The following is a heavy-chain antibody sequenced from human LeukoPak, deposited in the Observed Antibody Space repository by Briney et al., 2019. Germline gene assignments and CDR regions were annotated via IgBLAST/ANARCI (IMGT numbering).Heavy chain of an antibody. Sequence: PGGSLRLSCAASGFTFSSYAMSWVRQAPGKGLEWVSSISSSSSYIYYADSVKGRFTISRDNAKNTLYLQMNSLRAEDTAVYYCARARTTYRYYFDYWGQGTLVTVSS. CDR1: GFTFSSYA. CDR2: ISSSSSYI. J-gene: IGHJ4*02. D-gene: IGHD1-7*01. V-gene: IGHV3-21*01. CDR3: ARARTTYRYYFDY.